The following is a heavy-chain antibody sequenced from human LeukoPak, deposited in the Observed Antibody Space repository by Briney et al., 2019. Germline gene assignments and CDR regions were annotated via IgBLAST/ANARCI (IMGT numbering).Heavy chain of an antibody. CDR1: GGSISSSSYY. J-gene: IGHJ4*02. CDR2: IYYSGST. V-gene: IGHV4-39*01. Sequence: MASETLSLTCTVSGGSISSSSYYWGWIRQPPGKGLEWIGSIYYSGSTYYNPSLKSRVTISVDTSKNQFSLKLSSVTAADTAVYYCARHRDTAISKFSYWGQGTLVTVSS. D-gene: IGHD5-18*01. CDR3: ARHRDTAISKFSY.